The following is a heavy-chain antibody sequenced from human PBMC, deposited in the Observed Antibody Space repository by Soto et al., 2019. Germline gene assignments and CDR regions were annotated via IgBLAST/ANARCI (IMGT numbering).Heavy chain of an antibody. CDR1: GDSITSGGYY. CDR3: ARQTTIIFFFYCYSDYRDLLSFPTRRSSDP. V-gene: IGHV4-31*03. CDR2: VYHSGST. Sequence: PSETLSLTCNVSGDSITSGGYYWSWIRQQPGKGLEWIGYVYHSGSTYYNPSLKSRITMSLDTSKNQFSLKLSSVTVADTAVYYCARQTTIIFFFYCYSDYRDLLSFPTRRSSDP. D-gene: IGHD4-4*01. J-gene: IGHJ5*02.